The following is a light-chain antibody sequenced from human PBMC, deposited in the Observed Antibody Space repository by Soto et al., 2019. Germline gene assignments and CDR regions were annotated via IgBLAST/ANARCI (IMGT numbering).Light chain of an antibody. CDR1: QSVSSY. CDR3: HQRGSWPRGT. CDR2: DAS. Sequence: EIVLTQSPATLSSSPGETATLSCRASQSVSSYLAWYQQKPGQAPRLLIYDASNRATGIPARFSGSGSGTDFTLTISSLEPEDFAVYYCHQRGSWPRGTFGQGTKV. V-gene: IGKV3-11*01. J-gene: IGKJ1*01.